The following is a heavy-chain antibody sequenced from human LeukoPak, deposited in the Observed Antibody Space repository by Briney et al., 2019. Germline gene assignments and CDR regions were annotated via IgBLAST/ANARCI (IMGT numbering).Heavy chain of an antibody. CDR1: GFTFSSYS. J-gene: IGHJ3*02. CDR3: ARDFRLHTTADAFDI. D-gene: IGHD3/OR15-3a*01. CDR2: MRSSSSNI. Sequence: GGSLRLSCAASGFTFSSYSMNWVRQAPGKGLEWVSCMRSSSSNIYYADSVKGRFTISRDNAKNSLYLQMNSLIAEDTAVYYCARDFRLHTTADAFDIWGQGTMVTVSS. V-gene: IGHV3-21*06.